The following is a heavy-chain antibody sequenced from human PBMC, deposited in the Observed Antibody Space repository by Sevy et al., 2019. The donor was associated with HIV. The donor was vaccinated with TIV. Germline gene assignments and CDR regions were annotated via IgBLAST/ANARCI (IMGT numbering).Heavy chain of an antibody. CDR2: ISYDGSNK. Sequence: GGSLRLSCAASGFTFSSYAMHWVRQAPGKGLERVAVISYDGSNKYYADSVKGRFTISRDNSKNTLYLQMNSLRAEDTAVYYCARGIVVVVAPNDYWGQGTLVTVSS. V-gene: IGHV3-30-3*01. CDR3: ARGIVVVVAPNDY. CDR1: GFTFSSYA. J-gene: IGHJ4*02. D-gene: IGHD2-15*01.